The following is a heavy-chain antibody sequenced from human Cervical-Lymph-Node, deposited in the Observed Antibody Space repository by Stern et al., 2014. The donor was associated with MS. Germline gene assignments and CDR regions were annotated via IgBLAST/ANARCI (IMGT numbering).Heavy chain of an antibody. Sequence: VPLVESGGGVVQPGRSLRLSCAASGFTFRSYAMHWVRQAPGTGLEWVAVISYDGSNKYYADSVKGRFTISRDNSKNTLYLQMNSLRAEDTAVYYCARGAPKVRGVPFDYWGQGTLVTVSS. V-gene: IGHV3-30*01. J-gene: IGHJ4*02. D-gene: IGHD3-10*01. CDR3: ARGAPKVRGVPFDY. CDR1: GFTFRSYA. CDR2: ISYDGSNK.